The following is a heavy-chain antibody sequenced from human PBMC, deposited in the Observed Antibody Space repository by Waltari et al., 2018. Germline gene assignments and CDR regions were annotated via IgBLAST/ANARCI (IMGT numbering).Heavy chain of an antibody. CDR1: GYTFTDYH. D-gene: IGHD1-26*01. J-gene: IGHJ5*02. Sequence: QEQLVQSGSEVKQPGASVRVSCQASGYTFTDYHLHWFRQTPGQGFEWVGCFNPKNGESNYAEKFLGRVTMTRDTSINTGYLDLGGLRSDDTAVCVCARDPGPNVGAPDLWGQGTLVTVSS. V-gene: IGHV1-2*02. CDR3: ARDPGPNVGAPDL. CDR2: FNPKNGES.